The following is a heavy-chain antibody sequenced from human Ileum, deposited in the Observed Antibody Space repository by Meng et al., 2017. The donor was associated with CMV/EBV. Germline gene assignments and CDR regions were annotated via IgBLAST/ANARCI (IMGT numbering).Heavy chain of an antibody. V-gene: IGHV1-46*01. J-gene: IGHJ4*02. D-gene: IGHD3-3*01. Sequence: ASVKVSCKASGYTFTSYYMHWVRQAPGQGLEWMGIINPSGGSTSYAQKFQGRVTMTRDTSTSTAYMELRSLRSDDTAVYYCASSPFGAVTSYLDYWGQGTLVTVSS. CDR2: INPSGGST. CDR1: GYTFTSYY. CDR3: ASSPFGAVTSYLDY.